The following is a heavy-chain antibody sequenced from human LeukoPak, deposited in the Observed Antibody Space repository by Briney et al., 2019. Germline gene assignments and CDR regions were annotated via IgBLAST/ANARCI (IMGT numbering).Heavy chain of an antibody. J-gene: IGHJ6*02. CDR2: ISAYSGHT. Sequence: ASVKVSCKASNYTFSNYPISWVRQAPGQRLEWLGWISAYSGHTNYTQKVQGRVTMTTDRSTSTAYMELRSLRSDDTAVYYCARDMVPYYYYYYGMDVWGQGTTVTVSS. CDR1: NYTFSNYP. CDR3: ARDMVPYYYYYYGMDV. D-gene: IGHD3-10*01. V-gene: IGHV1-18*01.